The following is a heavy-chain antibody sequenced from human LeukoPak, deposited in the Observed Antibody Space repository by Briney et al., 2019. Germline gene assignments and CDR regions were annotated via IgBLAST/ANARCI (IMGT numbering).Heavy chain of an antibody. V-gene: IGHV3-30*02. CDR3: AKVRSEDTAGYFDY. J-gene: IGHJ4*02. D-gene: IGHD5-18*01. CDR2: IRYDGSNK. Sequence: GGSLRLSCAASGFTFSSYDMHWVRQAPGKGLEWVAFIRYDGSNKYYADSVKGRFTISRDNSKNTLYLQMNSLRAEDTAVYYCAKVRSEDTAGYFDYWGQGTLVTVSS. CDR1: GFTFSSYD.